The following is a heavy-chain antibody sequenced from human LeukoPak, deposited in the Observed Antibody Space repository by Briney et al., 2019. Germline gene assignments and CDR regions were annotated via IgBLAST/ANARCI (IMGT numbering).Heavy chain of an antibody. D-gene: IGHD3-10*01. Sequence: ASVKVSCKASGYTFTGYYMHWVRQAPGQGLEWMGWINPNSGGTNYAQKFQDRVTMTRDTSISTAYMELSRLRSDDTAVYYCARDQRGSGNLWYFDYWGQGTLVTVSS. CDR2: INPNSGGT. CDR3: ARDQRGSGNLWYFDY. J-gene: IGHJ4*02. V-gene: IGHV1-2*02. CDR1: GYTFTGYY.